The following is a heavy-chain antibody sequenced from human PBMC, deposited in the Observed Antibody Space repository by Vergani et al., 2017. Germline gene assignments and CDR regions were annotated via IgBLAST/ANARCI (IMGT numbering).Heavy chain of an antibody. CDR2: ISSSSSYT. J-gene: IGHJ4*02. CDR1: GFTFSDYY. V-gene: IGHV3-11*05. D-gene: IGHD6-13*01. Sequence: QVQLVESGGGLVKPGGSLRLSCAASGFTFSDYYMSWIRQAPGKGLAWVSYISSSSSYTNYADSVKGRFTISRDNAKNSLYLQMNSLRAEDTAVYYCASLIAAGSDYWGQGTLVTVSS. CDR3: ASLIAAGSDY.